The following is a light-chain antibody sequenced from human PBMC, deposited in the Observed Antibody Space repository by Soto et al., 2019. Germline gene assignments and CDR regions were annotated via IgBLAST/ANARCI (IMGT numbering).Light chain of an antibody. Sequence: IQLTQSPSSLSASVGDRVTITCRASQDIAIYLAWYQQKPGEAPKLLIYAASTLYGGVPSMFSGSGSGTDFALTITCLQAEEFATYYCQQLRMYPSTFGGGTKVEIK. CDR1: QDIAIY. V-gene: IGKV1-9*01. J-gene: IGKJ4*01. CDR2: AAS. CDR3: QQLRMYPST.